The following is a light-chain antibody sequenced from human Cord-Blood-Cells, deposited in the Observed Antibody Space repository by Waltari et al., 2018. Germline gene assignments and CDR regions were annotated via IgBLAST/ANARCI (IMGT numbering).Light chain of an antibody. Sequence: QSALTQPASVSGSPGQSITISCTGTSSDVGGYNHLSWYQPHPGKAPKLMIYDVSNRPSGVSNRFSGSKSGNTASLTISGLQAEDEADYYCSSYTSSSTWVFGGGTKLTVL. CDR2: DVS. CDR1: SSDVGGYNH. CDR3: SSYTSSSTWV. V-gene: IGLV2-14*03. J-gene: IGLJ3*02.